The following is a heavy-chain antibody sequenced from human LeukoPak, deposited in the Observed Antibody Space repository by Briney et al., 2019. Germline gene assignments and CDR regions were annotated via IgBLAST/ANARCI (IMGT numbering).Heavy chain of an antibody. D-gene: IGHD1-26*01. CDR3: ASPLLVGNYYYFDY. CDR1: GFTFSTYA. CDR2: ISGGGGRT. J-gene: IGHJ4*02. V-gene: IGHV3-23*01. Sequence: GGSLRLSCAASGFTFSTYAISWVRQAPGKGLEWVSAISGGGGRTYYADSVKGRFTISRDNSENTLYLQMNSLRAEDTAVYYCASPLLVGNYYYFDYWGQGTLVTVSS.